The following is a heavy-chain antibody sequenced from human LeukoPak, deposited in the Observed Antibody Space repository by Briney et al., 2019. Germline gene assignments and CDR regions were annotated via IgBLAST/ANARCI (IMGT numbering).Heavy chain of an antibody. D-gene: IGHD3-22*01. CDR2: IYFSGST. J-gene: IGHJ4*02. Sequence: PSETLSLTCTYSGDSISNYHCSSLLQPPGKGLEWIGHIYFSGSTNYNPSLESRVTMSVDTSKNQFSLTLSSVTAADTAVYYCAIHKSSGSYPLDYWGQGILVTVSS. CDR1: GDSISNYH. CDR3: AIHKSSGSYPLDY. V-gene: IGHV4-59*08.